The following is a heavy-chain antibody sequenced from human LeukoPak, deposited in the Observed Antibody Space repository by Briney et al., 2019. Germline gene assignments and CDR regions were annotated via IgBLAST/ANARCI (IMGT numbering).Heavy chain of an antibody. CDR3: ARDRFNSHDAFDT. V-gene: IGHV1-18*01. CDR1: GYTFTSYG. D-gene: IGHD4-11*01. J-gene: IGHJ3*02. CDR2: ISPYNGNT. Sequence: ASVKVSCKASGYTFTSYGISWVRQAPGQGLEWMGWISPYNGNTNYAQKFQGRVTMTTDTSTSTLYMELRSLRSDDTAVYYCARDRFNSHDAFDTWGQGTMVTVSS.